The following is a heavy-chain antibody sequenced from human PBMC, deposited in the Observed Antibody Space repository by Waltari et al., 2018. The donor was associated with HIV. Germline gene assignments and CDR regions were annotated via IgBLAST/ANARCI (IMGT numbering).Heavy chain of an antibody. V-gene: IGHV1-18*01. J-gene: IGHJ2*01. CDR1: GNNFTSYG. D-gene: IGHD4-17*01. CDR3: AMTPTTVVTEGWYFDL. CDR2: MGAFNGDT. Sequence: QVHLVQSGAEVKKPGASVKVSCKASGNNFTSYGIAWVRQAPGQGLEWMGWMGAFNGDTNYAPKLQGRVTMTTDTATTTAYMDLRRLTSDDTAVYYCAMTPTTVVTEGWYFDLWGRGTLVSVSS.